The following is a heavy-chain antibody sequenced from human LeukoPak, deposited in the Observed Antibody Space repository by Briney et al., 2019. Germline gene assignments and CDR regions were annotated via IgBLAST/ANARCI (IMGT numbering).Heavy chain of an antibody. CDR2: IIPILGIA. V-gene: IGHV1-69*02. CDR3: ARGEQWLRPYDY. CDR1: GGTFSSYT. J-gene: IGHJ4*02. Sequence: SVKVSCKASGGTFSSYTISWVRQAPGQGLEWMGRIIPILGIANYAQKFQGRVTITADKSTSTAYMELSSLRSEDTAVYYCARGEQWLRPYDYWGREPWSPSPQ. D-gene: IGHD5-12*01.